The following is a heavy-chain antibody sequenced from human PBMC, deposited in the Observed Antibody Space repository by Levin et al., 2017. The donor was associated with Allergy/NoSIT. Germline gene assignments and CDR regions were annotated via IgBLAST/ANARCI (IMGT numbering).Heavy chain of an antibody. J-gene: IGHJ6*02. D-gene: IGHD1/OR15-1a*01. CDR1: GGSFSDYV. V-gene: IGHV4-34*01. CDR2: INHSGFT. CDR3: ARGRREAVWTKSILNYFYYGMDV. Sequence: SETLSLTCAVSGGSFSDYVWIWIRQSPGKGPEWIGQINHSGFTDYNPSLKSRVTISLDTPKSQFFLRLRSVTAADAAKYYCARGRREAVWTKSILNYFYYGMDVWGQGTTVAVSS.